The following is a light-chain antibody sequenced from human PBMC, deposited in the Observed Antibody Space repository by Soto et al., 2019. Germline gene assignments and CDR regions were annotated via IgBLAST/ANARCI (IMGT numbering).Light chain of an antibody. Sequence: QPVLTQSPSASASLGASVKLTCTLSSGHSNYAIAWHQQPSEKGPRYLMKLNSDGSHSKGDGIPDRFSGSSSGAERYLTISSLQSEDEADYSCQTWGSGIGVFGGGTKLTVL. CDR1: SGHSNYA. CDR3: QTWGSGIGV. J-gene: IGLJ2*01. V-gene: IGLV4-69*01. CDR2: LNSDGSH.